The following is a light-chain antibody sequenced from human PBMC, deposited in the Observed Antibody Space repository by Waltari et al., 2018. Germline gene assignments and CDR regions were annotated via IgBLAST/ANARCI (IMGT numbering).Light chain of an antibody. Sequence: QSALTQPASVSGSPGQSITISCTGTSSDVGGYNYVSWYQQHPGKAPKLMIYDVSNRPAGVSKRFAGSKSGNTASLTISGLQAEDEAEYYCSAYISSSTLELFGGGTSLTVL. V-gene: IGLV2-14*03. J-gene: IGLJ2*01. CDR1: SSDVGGYNY. CDR3: SAYISSSTLEL. CDR2: DVS.